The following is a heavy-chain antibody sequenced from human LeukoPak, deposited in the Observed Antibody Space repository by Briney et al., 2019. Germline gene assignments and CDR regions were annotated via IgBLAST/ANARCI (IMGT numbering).Heavy chain of an antibody. J-gene: IGHJ4*02. D-gene: IGHD6-13*01. CDR1: GFTFSSYG. V-gene: IGHV3-30*18. CDR2: ISYDGSNK. Sequence: GGSLRLSCAASGFTFSSYGMHWVRQAPGKGLEWVAVISYDGSNKYYADSVKGRFTISRDNSKNTLYLQMNSLRAEDTAVYYCAKMSLGAAAAQRGPYYFDYWGQGTLVTVSS. CDR3: AKMSLGAAAAQRGPYYFDY.